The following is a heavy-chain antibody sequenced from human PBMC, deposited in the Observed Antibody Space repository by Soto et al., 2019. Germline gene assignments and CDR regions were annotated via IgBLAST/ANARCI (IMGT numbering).Heavy chain of an antibody. CDR1: GYTFASFG. D-gene: IGHD6-19*01. J-gene: IGHJ6*02. V-gene: IGHV1-18*01. CDR2: IRADSGHT. Sequence: ASVKVSCKASGYTFASFGISWVRQAPGQGLEWMGWIRADSGHTNYAQKFQGRVTMTTDTSTSTAYMELRSLRSDDTAVYYCAREEYSSGWYLTYYYYGMDVWGQGTTVTVSS. CDR3: AREEYSSGWYLTYYYYGMDV.